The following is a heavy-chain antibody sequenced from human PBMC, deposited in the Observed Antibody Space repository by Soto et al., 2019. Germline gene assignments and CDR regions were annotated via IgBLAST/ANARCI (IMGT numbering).Heavy chain of an antibody. V-gene: IGHV4-31*03. Sequence: SETLSLTCTVSGGSISSGGYYWSWLRQHPGKGLEWIGYIYYSGSTYYNPSLKSRVTISVDTSKNQFSLKLSSVTAADTAVYYCARDRSGSGYYYSYYYGMDVWGQGTTVTVSS. CDR3: ARDRSGSGYYYSYYYGMDV. CDR1: GGSISSGGYY. CDR2: IYYSGST. D-gene: IGHD3-22*01. J-gene: IGHJ6*02.